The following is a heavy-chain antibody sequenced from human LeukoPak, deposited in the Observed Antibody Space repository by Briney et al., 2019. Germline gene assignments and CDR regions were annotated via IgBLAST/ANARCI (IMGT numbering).Heavy chain of an antibody. CDR1: GYTLTELS. J-gene: IGHJ3*02. Sequence: ASVKVSCKVSGYTLTELSIHWVRQAPGQGLEWMGWISAYNGNTNYAQKLQGRVTMTTDTSTSTAYMELRSLRSDDTAVYYCARDPALDIVVVPAAHGAFDIWGQGTMVTVSS. CDR3: ARDPALDIVVVPAAHGAFDI. D-gene: IGHD2-2*01. V-gene: IGHV1-18*01. CDR2: ISAYNGNT.